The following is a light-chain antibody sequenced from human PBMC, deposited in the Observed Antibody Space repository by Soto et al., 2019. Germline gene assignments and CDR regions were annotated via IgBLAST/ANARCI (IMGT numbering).Light chain of an antibody. CDR2: FAS. CDR3: QQYGSSPPIT. CDR1: QNIINN. J-gene: IGKJ5*01. V-gene: IGKV3-20*01. Sequence: EIVMTQSPGTLSVSPGERATLSCRASQNIINNLAWYQQKPGQAPRLLIFFASTRVTGIPARFSGSGSGTDFTLTISRLEHEDFAVYYCQQYGSSPPITFGQGTRLEI.